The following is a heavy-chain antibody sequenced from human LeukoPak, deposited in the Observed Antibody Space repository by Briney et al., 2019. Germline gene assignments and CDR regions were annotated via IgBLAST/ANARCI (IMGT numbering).Heavy chain of an antibody. D-gene: IGHD1-26*01. CDR1: GFSFSNSW. J-gene: IGHJ4*02. CDR2: INQDGTLT. V-gene: IGHV3-7*01. Sequence: PGGSLRLSCAVSGFSFSNSWMSWVRQAPGKGLEWLANINQDGTLTYYVDSMRGRFTISRDNAKSSLYLQMNSVRAEDTALYFCARVVGAHEVFDYWGQGTPVTVSS. CDR3: ARVVGAHEVFDY.